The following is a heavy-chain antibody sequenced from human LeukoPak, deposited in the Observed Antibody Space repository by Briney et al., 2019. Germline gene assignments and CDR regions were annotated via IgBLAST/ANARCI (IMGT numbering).Heavy chain of an antibody. CDR2: INAGNGNT. D-gene: IGHD3-10*01. V-gene: IGHV1-3*01. J-gene: IGHJ6*02. Sequence: ASVKVSCKASGYTFTGYYMHWVRQAPGQRLEWMGWINAGNGNTKYSQKFQGRVTITRDTSASTAYMELSSLRSEGTAVYYCARVGSSASPYYYYGMDVWGQGTTVTVSS. CDR3: ARVGSSASPYYYYGMDV. CDR1: GYTFTGYY.